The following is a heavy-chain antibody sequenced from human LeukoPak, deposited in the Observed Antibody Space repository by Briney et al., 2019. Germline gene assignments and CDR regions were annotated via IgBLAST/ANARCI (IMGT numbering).Heavy chain of an antibody. Sequence: GGSLRLSCAASGFTFSSYAMHWVRQAPGKGLEWVAVISYDGSNKYYAGSVKGRFTISRDNSKNTLYLQMNSLRAEDTAVYYCARDGNIVLDYWGQGTLVTVSS. CDR3: ARDGNIVLDY. D-gene: IGHD2/OR15-2a*01. CDR1: GFTFSSYA. V-gene: IGHV3-30*01. J-gene: IGHJ4*02. CDR2: ISYDGSNK.